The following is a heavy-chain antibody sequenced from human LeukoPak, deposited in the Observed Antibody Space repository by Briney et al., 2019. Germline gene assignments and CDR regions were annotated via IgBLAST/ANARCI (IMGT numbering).Heavy chain of an antibody. CDR1: GFTFSSYG. D-gene: IGHD5-18*01. V-gene: IGHV3-30*18. J-gene: IGHJ4*03. CDR3: AKDGRGYSYGYLDY. CDR2: ISYDGSNK. Sequence: SGGSVRLSCAASGFTFSSYGMHWARQAPGKGLEWVAVISYDGSNKYYADSVKGRFTISRDNSKNTLYLQMNSLRAEDTAVYYCAKDGRGYSYGYLDYWGHEIQVTVSS.